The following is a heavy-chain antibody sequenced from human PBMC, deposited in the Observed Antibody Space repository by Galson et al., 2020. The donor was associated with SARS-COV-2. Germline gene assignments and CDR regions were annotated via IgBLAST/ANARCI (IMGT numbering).Heavy chain of an antibody. Sequence: SGPTLVKPTQTLTLTCTFSGFSLSTSGVGVGWIRQPPGKALEWLALIYWNDDKRYSPSLKSRLTITKDTSKNQVVLTMTNMDPVDTATYYGASSLMKPGSNWVDPWGQGPLVNVAS. CDR1: GFSLSTSGVG. CDR2: IYWNDDK. CDR3: ASSLMKPGSNWVDP. V-gene: IGHV2-5*01. D-gene: IGHD3-16*01. J-gene: IGHJ5*02.